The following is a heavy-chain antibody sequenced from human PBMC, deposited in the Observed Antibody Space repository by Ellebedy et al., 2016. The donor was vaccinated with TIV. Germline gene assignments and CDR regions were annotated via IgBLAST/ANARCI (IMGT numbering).Heavy chain of an antibody. CDR2: IVVGSGNT. Sequence: AASVKVSCKPSEFTFTNSAVQWVRQARGQRLEWIGWIVVGSGNTKYAQKFQERVTITRDMSTSTAYMELRSLRSDDTAVYYCARDWGGYCTNGVCYGVDVWGQGTTVTVSS. D-gene: IGHD2-8*01. J-gene: IGHJ6*02. CDR3: ARDWGGYCTNGVCYGVDV. CDR1: EFTFTNSA. V-gene: IGHV1-58*01.